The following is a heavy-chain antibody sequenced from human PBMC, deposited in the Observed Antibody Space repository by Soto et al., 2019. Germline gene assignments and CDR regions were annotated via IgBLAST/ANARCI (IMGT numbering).Heavy chain of an antibody. CDR2: IYHSGTT. Sequence: ETLSLNCTVSGCAIAGGGYYWSLIRQPHGKVLEWSVYIYHSGTTYYNPSLKSRVALSVGRSKNQFSLKLRSVTAADTAVYYCARCCHSDSSAYYYPNWFDPWRQGTLVTVSS. D-gene: IGHD3-22*01. J-gene: IGHJ5*02. V-gene: IGHV4-61*08. CDR3: ARCCHSDSSAYYYPNWFDP. CDR1: GCAIAGGGYY.